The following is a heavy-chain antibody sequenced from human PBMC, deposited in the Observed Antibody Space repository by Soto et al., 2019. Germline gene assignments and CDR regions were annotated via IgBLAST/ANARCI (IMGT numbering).Heavy chain of an antibody. CDR3: ARGRSRVPGAPFDH. D-gene: IGHD2-2*01. Sequence: QVQLVESGGGVVQPGRSLRLSCAASGFTFTNFALNWVRQAPGKGLEWVAVISYDGCTEYYADSVKGRFSISRDNSKNTLYLQMDSLRAEDTAVYYCARGRSRVPGAPFDHWGQGTLVTVSS. CDR1: GFTFTNFA. CDR2: ISYDGCTE. V-gene: IGHV3-30-3*01. J-gene: IGHJ4*02.